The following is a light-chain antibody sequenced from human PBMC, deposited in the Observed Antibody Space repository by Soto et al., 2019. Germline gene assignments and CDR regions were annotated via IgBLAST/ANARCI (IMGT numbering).Light chain of an antibody. CDR3: QQSESTPPT. V-gene: IGKV4-1*01. J-gene: IGKJ2*01. CDR2: WAS. Sequence: DIVMTQSPDSLAVSLGERATINCKSSQSVLYSSNNKNYLAWYQQRPGQPPKLLIYWASTRESGVPDRLSGSGSGTDFTLTITSLQAEDVAVYYCQQSESTPPTFGQGTKLEIK. CDR1: QSVLYSSNNKNY.